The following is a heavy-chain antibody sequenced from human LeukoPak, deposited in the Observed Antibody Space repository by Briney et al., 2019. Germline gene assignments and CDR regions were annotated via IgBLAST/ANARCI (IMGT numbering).Heavy chain of an antibody. J-gene: IGHJ5*02. CDR3: ARRSFALAGASTWFDP. Sequence: SETLSPTCTVSGGSISSSTYYWGWIRQPPGKRLEWIVSIYYSGSTYYNPSLKSRVTISVDTSKNQFSLKLSSVTAADTAVYYCARRSFALAGASTWFDPWGQGTLVTVSS. CDR2: IYYSGST. CDR1: GGSISSSTYY. D-gene: IGHD6-19*01. V-gene: IGHV4-39*01.